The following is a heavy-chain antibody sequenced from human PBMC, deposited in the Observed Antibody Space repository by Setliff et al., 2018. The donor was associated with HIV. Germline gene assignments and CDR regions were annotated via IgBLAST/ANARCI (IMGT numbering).Heavy chain of an antibody. CDR3: ARDLRSGTGDYGLGDP. V-gene: IGHV3-30*04. CDR2: ISSDGSNK. CDR1: GFTLSSYA. Sequence: PGGSLRLSCEASGFTLSSYAMHWVRQAPGKGLEWVAVISSDGSNKYYADSVKGRFTLSRDNSKNTLYLHMNSLRVGDTAFYYCARDLRSGTGDYGLGDPWGQGTLVTVSS. D-gene: IGHD4-17*01. J-gene: IGHJ5*02.